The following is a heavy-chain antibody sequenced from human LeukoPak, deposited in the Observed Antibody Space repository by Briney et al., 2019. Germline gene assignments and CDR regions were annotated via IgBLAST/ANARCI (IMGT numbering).Heavy chain of an antibody. J-gene: IGHJ3*02. Sequence: ASVKVSYKASGYTFTGYYMHWVRQAPGQGLEWMGWINPNSGGTNYAQKFQGWVTMTRDTSISTAYMELSRLRSDDTAVYYCARGPPDSYSSSWYGAFDIWGQGTMVTVSS. D-gene: IGHD6-13*01. CDR2: INPNSGGT. V-gene: IGHV1-2*04. CDR3: ARGPPDSYSSSWYGAFDI. CDR1: GYTFTGYY.